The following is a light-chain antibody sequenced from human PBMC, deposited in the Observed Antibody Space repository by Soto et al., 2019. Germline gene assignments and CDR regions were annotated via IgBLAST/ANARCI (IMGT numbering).Light chain of an antibody. CDR1: QGISSA. CDR3: QQFNSYPFT. CDR2: DAS. Sequence: AIQLTQSPSSLSASVGDRVTITCRASQGISSALAWYQQKPGKAPKLLIYDASSLESGFPSRFSGSGSETDFTLTISSLQPEDFATYYCQQFNSYPFTFGPGTKVDIK. J-gene: IGKJ3*01. V-gene: IGKV1-13*02.